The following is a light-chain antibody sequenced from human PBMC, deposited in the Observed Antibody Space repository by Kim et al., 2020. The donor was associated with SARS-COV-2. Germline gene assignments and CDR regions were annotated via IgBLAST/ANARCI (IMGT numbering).Light chain of an antibody. CDR2: AVS. J-gene: IGKJ2*03. V-gene: IGKV1-39*01. Sequence: DIQMTQSPSSLSASVGSRVTITCRASQSVSPSLNWYHMQPGKAPKPLIYAVSTLQSGVPSRFSGSGSGTDFTLTITSLQPEDFGIYFCQQCHGFPYRCGQETKLEI. CDR1: QSVSPS. CDR3: QQCHGFPYR.